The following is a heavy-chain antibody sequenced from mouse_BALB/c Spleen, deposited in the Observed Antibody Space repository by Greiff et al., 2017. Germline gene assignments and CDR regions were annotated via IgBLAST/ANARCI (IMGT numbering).Heavy chain of an antibody. V-gene: IGHV3-8*02. Sequence: EVQLQQSGPSLVKPSQTLSLTCSVTGDSITSGYWNWIRKFPGNKLEYMGYISYSGSTYYNPSLKSRISITRDTSKNQYYLQLNSVTTEDTATYYGARWGYYGSSYSHYFDYWGQGTTLTVSS. D-gene: IGHD1-1*01. CDR3: ARWGYYGSSYSHYFDY. J-gene: IGHJ2*01. CDR1: GDSITSGY. CDR2: ISYSGST.